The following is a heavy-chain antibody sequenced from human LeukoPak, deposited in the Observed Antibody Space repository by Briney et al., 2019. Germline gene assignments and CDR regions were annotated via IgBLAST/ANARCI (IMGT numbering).Heavy chain of an antibody. CDR3: ARSCSSTSCYYGAFDI. CDR1: GGSISSHY. V-gene: IGHV4-4*07. J-gene: IGHJ3*02. CDR2: IYTSGST. D-gene: IGHD2-2*01. Sequence: PSETLSLTCTASGGSISSHYWSWIRQPAGKGLEWIGHIYTSGSTNYNPSLKSRVTISVDTSKNQFSLKLSSVTAADTAVYYCARSCSSTSCYYGAFDIWGQGTMVTVSS.